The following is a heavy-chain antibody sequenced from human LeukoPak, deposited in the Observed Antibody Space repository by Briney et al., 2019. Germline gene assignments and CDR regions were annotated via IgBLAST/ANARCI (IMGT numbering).Heavy chain of an antibody. Sequence: GGSLRLSCAASGFTFTTYWMSWVRQAPGKGLEWVANMKPDGSEIFYVDSVKGRFTISRDNAMNTLYLQMNSLRAEDSAVYYCARVFKITMVRGEAFDIWGQGTMVTVSS. CDR3: ARVFKITMVRGEAFDI. J-gene: IGHJ3*02. CDR2: MKPDGSEI. D-gene: IGHD3-10*01. V-gene: IGHV3-7*01. CDR1: GFTFTTYW.